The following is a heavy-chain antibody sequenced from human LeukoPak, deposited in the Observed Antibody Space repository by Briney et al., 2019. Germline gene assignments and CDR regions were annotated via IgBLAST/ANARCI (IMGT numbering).Heavy chain of an antibody. V-gene: IGHV3-15*05. CDR2: IKAKSQGGTT. Sequence: GGSLRLSCAASGFSFTKAWMDWVRQAPGKGLXXXARIKAKSQGGTTDYAAPVKGRFAISRDDSENRLYMQMNSLKSEDTAVYYCAVGLGKTDTDYWGQGTLVTVSS. CDR3: AVGLGKTDTDY. CDR1: GFSFTKAW. J-gene: IGHJ4*02. D-gene: IGHD1-14*01.